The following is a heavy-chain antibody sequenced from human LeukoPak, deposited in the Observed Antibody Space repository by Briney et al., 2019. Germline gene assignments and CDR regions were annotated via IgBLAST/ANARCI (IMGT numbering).Heavy chain of an antibody. D-gene: IGHD5-24*01. J-gene: IGHJ4*02. CDR1: GFTFSSYA. Sequence: GGSLRLSCAASGFTFSSYAMHWVRQAPGKGLEYVSAISSNGGSTYYANSVKGRFTISRDNSKNTLSLQMNSLRAEDTAIYYCANGPTKDGFHYYFDFWGQGTLVTVSS. CDR2: ISSNGGST. CDR3: ANGPTKDGFHYYFDF. V-gene: IGHV3-64*01.